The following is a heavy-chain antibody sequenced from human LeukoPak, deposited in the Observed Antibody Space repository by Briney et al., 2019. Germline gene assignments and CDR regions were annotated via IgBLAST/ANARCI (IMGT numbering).Heavy chain of an antibody. Sequence: SVKVSCKASGGTFSSYAISWVRQAPGQGLEWMGGIIPIFGTANYAQKFQGRVTITTDESTSTAYMELSSLRSEDTAVYYCARDHASEGSSWYVQGYWGQGTLVTVSS. CDR1: GGTFSSYA. J-gene: IGHJ4*02. D-gene: IGHD6-13*01. V-gene: IGHV1-69*05. CDR2: IIPIFGTA. CDR3: ARDHASEGSSWYVQGY.